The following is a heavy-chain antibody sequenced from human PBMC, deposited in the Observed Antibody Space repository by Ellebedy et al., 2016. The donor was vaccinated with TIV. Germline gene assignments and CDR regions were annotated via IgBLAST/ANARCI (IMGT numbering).Heavy chain of an antibody. Sequence: GESLKISXVVSGSAFSGYSLNWVRQAPGKGLEWVSAISGSGGSTYYADSVKGRFTISRDNSKNTLYLQMNSLRAEDTAVYYCAKGFYDSYGMDVWGQGTTVTVSS. CDR3: AKGFYDSYGMDV. CDR2: ISGSGGST. V-gene: IGHV3-23*01. CDR1: GSAFSGYS. D-gene: IGHD3-3*01. J-gene: IGHJ6*02.